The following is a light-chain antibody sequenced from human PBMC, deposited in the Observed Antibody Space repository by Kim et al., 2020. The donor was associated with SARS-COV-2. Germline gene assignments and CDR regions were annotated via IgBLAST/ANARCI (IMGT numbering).Light chain of an antibody. Sequence: PGERATLSCRASQSVSSNLAWYQQKPGQAPRLLIYGASTRATGIPARFSGSGSGTEFTLTISSLQSEDFAVYYCQQYNNWSCVWTFGQGTKVDIK. CDR2: GAS. J-gene: IGKJ1*01. V-gene: IGKV3-15*01. CDR1: QSVSSN. CDR3: QQYNNWSCVWT.